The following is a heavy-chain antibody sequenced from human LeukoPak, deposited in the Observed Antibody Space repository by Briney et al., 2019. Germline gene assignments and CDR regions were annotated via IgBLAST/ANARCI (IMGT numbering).Heavy chain of an antibody. CDR3: ARLAVARGDY. Sequence: PSETLSLTCAVYGGSFSGYYWSWIRQPPGKGLEWIGEINHGGSTNYNPSLKSRVTISVDTSKNQFSLKLSSVTAADTAVYYCARLAVARGDYWGQGTLVTVSS. CDR2: INHGGST. CDR1: GGSFSGYY. D-gene: IGHD6-19*01. J-gene: IGHJ4*02. V-gene: IGHV4-34*01.